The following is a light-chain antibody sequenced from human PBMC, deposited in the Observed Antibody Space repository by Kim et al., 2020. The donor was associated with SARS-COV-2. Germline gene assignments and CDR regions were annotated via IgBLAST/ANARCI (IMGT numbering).Light chain of an antibody. CDR1: ESLTDNP. CDR3: QQYVISPRT. CDR2: RTS. J-gene: IGKJ1*01. V-gene: IGKV3-20*01. Sequence: GERATRACRASESLTDNPLAWYQQKPGQAPRLLIYRTSSRAAGIPDRFSGRGSGTDFTLTISRLEPEDFAVYYCQQYVISPRTFGQGTKVDIK.